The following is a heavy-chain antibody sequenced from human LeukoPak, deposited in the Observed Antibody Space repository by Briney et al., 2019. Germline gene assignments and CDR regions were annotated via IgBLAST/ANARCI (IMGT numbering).Heavy chain of an antibody. Sequence: GGSLRLSCSASRFTLSSYAMQWVSQAPGKGLEYVSAISSNVGGPYYADSGKGRFTISRDNSKNTLYLQMSSLRAEDTAVYYCVRQLAVPGPGYFDLWGRGTLVTVSS. CDR2: ISSNVGGP. V-gene: IGHV3-64D*06. CDR1: RFTLSSYA. D-gene: IGHD6-19*01. J-gene: IGHJ2*01. CDR3: VRQLAVPGPGYFDL.